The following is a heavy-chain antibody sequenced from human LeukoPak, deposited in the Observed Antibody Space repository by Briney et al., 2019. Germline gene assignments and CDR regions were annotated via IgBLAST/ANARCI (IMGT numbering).Heavy chain of an antibody. V-gene: IGHV3-23*01. CDR3: ARVKNYYESSGYYGLYYFDY. D-gene: IGHD3-22*01. CDR1: GFTFSSYG. CDR2: ISGSGGST. Sequence: GGTLRLSCAASGFTFSSYGMSWVPQAPGKGLEWVSAISGSGGSTYYADSVKGRFPISRDNSKNTLYLQMNSLRAADTARCYCARVKNYYESSGYYGLYYFDYWGEGTMVTVPS. J-gene: IGHJ4*02.